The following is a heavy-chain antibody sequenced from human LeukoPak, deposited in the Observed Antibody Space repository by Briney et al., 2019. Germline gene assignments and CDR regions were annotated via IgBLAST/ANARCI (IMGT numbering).Heavy chain of an antibody. CDR1: GFPFSNFV. V-gene: IGHV3-30*03. D-gene: IGHD6-13*01. Sequence: GGSLRLSCAASGFPFSNFVMHWVRQAPGKGLEWVAVISNDGSNKYYLDSVKGRFTISRDNAKNSLYLQMNSLRAEDTAVYYCASDSGSWWKGALDPWGQGTLVTVSS. CDR2: ISNDGSNK. J-gene: IGHJ5*02. CDR3: ASDSGSWWKGALDP.